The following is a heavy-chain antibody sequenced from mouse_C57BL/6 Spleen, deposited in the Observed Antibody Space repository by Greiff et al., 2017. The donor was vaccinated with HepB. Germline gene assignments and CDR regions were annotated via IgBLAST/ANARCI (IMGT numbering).Heavy chain of an antibody. V-gene: IGHV1-26*01. CDR1: GYTFTDYY. CDR2: INPNNGGT. Sequence: VQLQQSGPELVKPGASVKISCKASGYTFTDYYMNWVKQSHGKSLEWIGDINPNNGGTSYNQKFKGKATLTVDKSSSTAYMELRSLTSEDSAVYYCARIYYDYDEAWFAYWGQGTLVTVSA. J-gene: IGHJ3*01. CDR3: ARIYYDYDEAWFAY. D-gene: IGHD2-4*01.